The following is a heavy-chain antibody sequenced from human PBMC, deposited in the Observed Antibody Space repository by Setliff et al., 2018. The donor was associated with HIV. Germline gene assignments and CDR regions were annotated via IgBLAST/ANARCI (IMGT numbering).Heavy chain of an antibody. V-gene: IGHV3-48*04. CDR3: ARDLSYDYDRSSDTFDY. J-gene: IGHJ4*02. CDR1: GFTFSSYA. D-gene: IGHD3-22*01. CDR2: ISSSGSTI. Sequence: GESLKISCAASGFTFSSYAMSWVRQAPGKGLEWVSYISSSGSTIYYADSVKGRSTISRDNAKNTLYLQMNSLRAEDTAVYYCARDLSYDYDRSSDTFDYWGQGTLVTVSS.